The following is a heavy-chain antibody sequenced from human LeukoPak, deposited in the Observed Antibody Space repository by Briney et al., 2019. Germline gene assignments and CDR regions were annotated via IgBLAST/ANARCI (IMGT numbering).Heavy chain of an antibody. CDR1: GGTFSSYA. J-gene: IGHJ6*03. CDR3: ARGTGFDWPPTNGHYYYYMDV. D-gene: IGHD3-9*01. Sequence: GASVTVSFKASGGTFSSYAISWVRQAPGQGLEWMGGIIPIFGTANYAQKFQGRVTITADKSTSTAYMELSSLRSEDTAVYYCARGTGFDWPPTNGHYYYYMDVWGKGTTVTVSS. CDR2: IIPIFGTA. V-gene: IGHV1-69*06.